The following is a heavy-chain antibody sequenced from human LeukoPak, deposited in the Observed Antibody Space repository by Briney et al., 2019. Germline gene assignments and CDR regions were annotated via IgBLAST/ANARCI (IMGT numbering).Heavy chain of an antibody. D-gene: IGHD2-21*01. Sequence: PGGSLGLSCAASGFTFSTYDMHWVRQPTGKGLEWVSTIGTAGDTYYPGSVKDRFTISRDNAKNSLYLQMDSLRAGDTAVYYCARLVVGEAHDGFDIWGQGTMVTVSS. J-gene: IGHJ3*02. CDR3: ARLVVGEAHDGFDI. CDR1: GFTFSTYD. V-gene: IGHV3-13*04. CDR2: IGTAGDT.